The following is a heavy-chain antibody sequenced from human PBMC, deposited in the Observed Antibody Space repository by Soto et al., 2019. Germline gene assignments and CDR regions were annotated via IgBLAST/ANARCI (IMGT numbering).Heavy chain of an antibody. Sequence: QVQLQESGPGLVKPSQTLSLTCTVSGGSISSGGYYWSWIRQHPGKGLEWIGYIYYSGSTYYNPSLRGRVSISLDTSKNQFSLRLSSVTAADTAVYYCARVDDYGGNVYFDYWGQGTLVTVSS. V-gene: IGHV4-31*03. D-gene: IGHD4-17*01. J-gene: IGHJ4*02. CDR2: IYYSGST. CDR1: GGSISSGGYY. CDR3: ARVDDYGGNVYFDY.